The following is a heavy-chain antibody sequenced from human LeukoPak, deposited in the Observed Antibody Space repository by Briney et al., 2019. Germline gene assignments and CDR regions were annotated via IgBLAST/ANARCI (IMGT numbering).Heavy chain of an antibody. Sequence: PSETLSLTCTVSGGSISSGGYYWRWIRQHPGKGLEWIGYIYYSGSTYYNPSLKSRVTISVDTSKNQFSLKLSSVTAADTAVYYCARVGEMATILSYFDYWGQGTLVTVSS. J-gene: IGHJ4*02. CDR3: ARVGEMATILSYFDY. D-gene: IGHD5-24*01. CDR1: GGSISSGGYY. V-gene: IGHV4-31*03. CDR2: IYYSGST.